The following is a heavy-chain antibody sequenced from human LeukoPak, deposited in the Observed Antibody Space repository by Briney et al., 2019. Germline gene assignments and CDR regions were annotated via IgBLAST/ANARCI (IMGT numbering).Heavy chain of an antibody. V-gene: IGHV3-48*01. J-gene: IGHJ5*02. Sequence: GGSLRLSCAASGFTFSIYSLNWVRQTPGKGLEWVSYITGSSSTIHYADSVKGRFTISRDNSKNTLYLQMNSLRAEDTAVYYCARAVAGTHWLDPWGQGTLVTVSS. D-gene: IGHD6-19*01. CDR1: GFTFSIYS. CDR3: ARAVAGTHWLDP. CDR2: ITGSSSTI.